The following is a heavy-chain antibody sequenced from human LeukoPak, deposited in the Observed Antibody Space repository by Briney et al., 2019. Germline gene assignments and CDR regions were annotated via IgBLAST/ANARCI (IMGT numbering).Heavy chain of an antibody. CDR3: AGGTPFFLGNAMDV. CDR1: GFAFSRYW. J-gene: IGHJ6*02. V-gene: IGHV3-74*01. D-gene: IGHD7-27*01. CDR2: INGDGTRT. Sequence: PGGSLRLSCAASGFAFSRYWMNWVRQGPGKGLEWVSRINGDGTRTIYTDSVEGRFTISRDNAKNRLYLQTNSLTAEDTAVYYCAGGTPFFLGNAMDVWGQGTTVTVPS.